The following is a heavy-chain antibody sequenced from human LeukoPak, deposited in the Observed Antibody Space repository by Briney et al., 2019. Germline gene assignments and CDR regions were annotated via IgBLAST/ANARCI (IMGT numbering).Heavy chain of an antibody. CDR2: IYPGDSDT. D-gene: IGHD3-10*01. V-gene: IGHV5-51*01. Sequence: PGESLKISCKGSGYRFTSYWIGWVRQLHGKGLEWMGIIYPGDSDTRYSPSFQGQVTISADKSISTAYLQWSSLKASDTAMYYCARLMGSGSYYNIYYGMDVWGQGTTVTVS. J-gene: IGHJ6*02. CDR1: GYRFTSYW. CDR3: ARLMGSGSYYNIYYGMDV.